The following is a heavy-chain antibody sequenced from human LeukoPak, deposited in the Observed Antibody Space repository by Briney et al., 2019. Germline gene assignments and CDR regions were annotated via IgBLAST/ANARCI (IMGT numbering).Heavy chain of an antibody. CDR3: ARGRRRERLHAFDI. D-gene: IGHD1-26*01. J-gene: IGHJ3*02. CDR2: IYYSGST. Sequence: SETLSLTCTVSGGSISSSSYYWGWIRQPPGKGLEWIGSIYYSGSTYYNPSLKSRVTISVDTSKNQFSLKLSSVTAADTAVYYCARGRRRERLHAFDIWGQGTRVTVSS. CDR1: GGSISSSSYY. V-gene: IGHV4-39*01.